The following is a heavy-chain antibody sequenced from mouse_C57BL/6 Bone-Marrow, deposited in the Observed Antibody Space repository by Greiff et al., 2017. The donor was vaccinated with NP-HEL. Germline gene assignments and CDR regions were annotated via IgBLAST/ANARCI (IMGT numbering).Heavy chain of an antibody. V-gene: IGHV10-1*01. J-gene: IGHJ3*01. CDR2: ISSKSNNYAT. CDR3: VNDYLAWFAY. Sequence: EADGGLVQPKGSLKLSCAASGFSFNTYAMNWVRQAPGKGLEWAARISSKSNNYATYYADSVKDRSTISSDDSESMLYLQMHNLQTWDTAMYYCVNDYLAWFAYWGQGTTVTVSA. D-gene: IGHD2-4*01. CDR1: GFSFNTYA.